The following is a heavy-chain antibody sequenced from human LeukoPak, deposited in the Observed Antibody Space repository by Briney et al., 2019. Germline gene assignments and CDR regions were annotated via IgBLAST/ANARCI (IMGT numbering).Heavy chain of an antibody. V-gene: IGHV3-30*04. J-gene: IGHJ6*04. CDR2: ISYDGSIK. CDR1: GFTFSSYA. CDR3: ARDKGSRFDYYGMDV. Sequence: GGSLRLSCAASGFTFSSYAMHWGREAPGKGLEWGAVISYDGSIKYYADSVKRRFTISRDNSKNTLYLQMNSLRAEDTAVYYCARDKGSRFDYYGMDVWGKGPTVTVSS. D-gene: IGHD3-10*01.